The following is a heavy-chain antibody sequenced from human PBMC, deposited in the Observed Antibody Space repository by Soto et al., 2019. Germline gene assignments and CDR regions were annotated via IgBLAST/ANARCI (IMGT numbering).Heavy chain of an antibody. J-gene: IGHJ4*02. CDR2: IIPIFGTA. CDR3: ARVDPTYYYDSGGYYLDY. V-gene: IGHV1-69*13. Sequence: ASVKVSCKASGGTFSSYAISWVRQAPGQGLEWMGGIIPIFGTANYAQKFQGRVTITADESTSTAYMELSSLRSEDTAVYYCARVDPTYYYDSGGYYLDYWGQGTLVTVSS. CDR1: GGTFSSYA. D-gene: IGHD3-22*01.